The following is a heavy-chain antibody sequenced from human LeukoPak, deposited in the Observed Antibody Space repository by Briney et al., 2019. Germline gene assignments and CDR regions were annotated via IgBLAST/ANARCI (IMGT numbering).Heavy chain of an antibody. CDR2: TYYRSKWYN. V-gene: IGHV6-1*01. Sequence: SQTLSLTCAISGDSVSSNSAAWNWIRQSPSRGLEWLGRTYYRSKWYNDYAASVKSRITINPDTSKNQFSLHLNSVTPEDTAVYYCARLAAGAARPDSVDSWGLGTLVTVSS. CDR3: ARLAAGAARPDSVDS. J-gene: IGHJ4*02. CDR1: GDSVSSNSAA. D-gene: IGHD6-6*01.